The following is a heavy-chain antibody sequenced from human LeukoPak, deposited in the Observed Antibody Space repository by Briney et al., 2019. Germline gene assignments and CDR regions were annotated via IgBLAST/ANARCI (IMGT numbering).Heavy chain of an antibody. J-gene: IGHJ4*02. Sequence: GGSLRLSCAASEFSVGSNYMSWIRQAPGKGLEWVSFISNTGDSIYYADSVKGRFTTSRDNAKSSLSLQMNSLRAEDTAVYYCGRGHWGLDYWGQGALVTVSS. CDR3: GRGHWGLDY. CDR1: EFSVGSNY. CDR2: ISNTGDSI. D-gene: IGHD7-27*01. V-gene: IGHV3-11*04.